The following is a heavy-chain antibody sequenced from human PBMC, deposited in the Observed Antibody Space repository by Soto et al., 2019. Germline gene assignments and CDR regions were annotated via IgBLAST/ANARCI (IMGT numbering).Heavy chain of an antibody. CDR2: ITGSGGNT. V-gene: IGHV3-23*01. CDR1: GFTFSDYY. Sequence: PGGSLRLSCAASGFTFSDYYMSWVRQAPGKGLEWVSSITGSGGNTHYADSVKGRFTISRDNSKNTIYLQMSSLRAEDTAVFYCGKLRGVVGWSLEYWGRETVAIVS. CDR3: GKLRGVVGWSLEY. D-gene: IGHD6-19*01. J-gene: IGHJ4*02.